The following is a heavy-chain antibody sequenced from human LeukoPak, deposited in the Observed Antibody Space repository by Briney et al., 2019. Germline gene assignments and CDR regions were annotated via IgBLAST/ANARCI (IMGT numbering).Heavy chain of an antibody. Sequence: PGGSLRLSCAASGFTFSSYGMHWVRQAPGKGLEWVAVISYDGSNKYYADSVKGRFTISRDNSKNTLYLQMNSLRAEDTAVYYCARGWATYYDFWSGYSSNWFDPWGQGTLVTVSS. D-gene: IGHD3-3*01. J-gene: IGHJ5*02. CDR1: GFTFSSYG. V-gene: IGHV3-30*03. CDR2: ISYDGSNK. CDR3: ARGWATYYDFWSGYSSNWFDP.